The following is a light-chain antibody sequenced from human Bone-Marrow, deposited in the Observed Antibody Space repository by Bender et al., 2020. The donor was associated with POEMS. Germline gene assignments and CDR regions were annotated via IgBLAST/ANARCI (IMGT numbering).Light chain of an antibody. Sequence: QSVLTQPPSASGTPGQRVTISCSGSSSNIGTNPVNWYQQLPGTAPKLLIYINNQRPSGVPDRFSGSKSGNTASLTISGLQAEDEADYYCCSYAGNYAWVFGGGTKVTVL. J-gene: IGLJ3*02. CDR3: CSYAGNYAWV. CDR1: SSNIGTNP. CDR2: INN. V-gene: IGLV1-44*01.